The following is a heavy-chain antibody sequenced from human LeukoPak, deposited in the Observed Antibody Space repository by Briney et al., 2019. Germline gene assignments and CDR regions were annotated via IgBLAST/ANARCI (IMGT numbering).Heavy chain of an antibody. J-gene: IGHJ5*02. CDR1: GGSFSGYY. V-gene: IGHV4-34*01. CDR3: ARGKTSNYDILTGYYKRGYWFDP. CDR2: INHSGST. D-gene: IGHD3-9*01. Sequence: SETLSLTCAVYGGSFSGYYWSWIRQPPGKGLEWIGEINHSGSTNYNPSLKSRVTISVGTSKNQFSLKLSSVTAADTAVHYCARGKTSNYDILTGYYKRGYWFDPWGQGTLVTVSS.